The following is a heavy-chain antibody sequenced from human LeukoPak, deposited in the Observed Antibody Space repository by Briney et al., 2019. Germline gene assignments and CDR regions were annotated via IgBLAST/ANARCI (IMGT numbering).Heavy chain of an antibody. J-gene: IGHJ6*04. Sequence: GGSLRLSCAASGFTFSSDWMSWVRQAPGKGLEWVANIKQDGSEKYYVDSVKGRFTISRDNAKNSLYLQMNSLRAEDTAVYYCAATVNYYYYGMDVWGKGTTVTVSS. D-gene: IGHD5-12*01. CDR3: AATVNYYYYGMDV. V-gene: IGHV3-7*03. CDR2: IKQDGSEK. CDR1: GFTFSSDW.